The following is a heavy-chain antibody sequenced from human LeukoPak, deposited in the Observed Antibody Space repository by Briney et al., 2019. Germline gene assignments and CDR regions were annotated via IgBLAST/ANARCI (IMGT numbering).Heavy chain of an antibody. CDR2: ISSGGSDT. Sequence: GGSLRLSCVASGLSFSSYWMHWVRQDPVKGLVWVSRISSGGSDTKYADSVKGRFTISKDNAKNTLYLQMNSLRAEDTAVYYYGRDQTQTGPTTLDLWGQGTQVTVSS. CDR1: GLSFSSYW. D-gene: IGHD1-14*01. V-gene: IGHV3-74*03. J-gene: IGHJ5*02. CDR3: GRDQTQTGPTTLDL.